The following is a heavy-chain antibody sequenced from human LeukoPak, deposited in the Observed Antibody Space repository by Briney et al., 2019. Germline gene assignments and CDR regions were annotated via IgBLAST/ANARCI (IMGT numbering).Heavy chain of an antibody. Sequence: KRSQTLSLTCAISGDSASSNSAAWNWIRQSPSRGLEWLGRTYYRSKRYNDYAVSVKSRITINPDTSKNQFSLQLNSVTPEDTAVYYCAREPGGAEYSGYDPFDFWGQGTLVTVSS. J-gene: IGHJ4*02. V-gene: IGHV6-1*01. D-gene: IGHD5-12*01. CDR2: TYYRSKRYN. CDR1: GDSASSNSAA. CDR3: AREPGGAEYSGYDPFDF.